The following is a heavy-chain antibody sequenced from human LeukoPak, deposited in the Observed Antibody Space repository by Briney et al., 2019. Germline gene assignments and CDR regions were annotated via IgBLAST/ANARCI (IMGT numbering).Heavy chain of an antibody. CDR2: VTGGGDGT. V-gene: IGHV3-NL1*01. J-gene: IGHJ6*02. D-gene: IGHD3-10*01. CDR3: AKGSAYYGSGNYYYGMDV. CDR1: GFNFGVYG. Sequence: GGSLRLSCAASGFNFGVYGMHWVRQTPGKGLEWVSAVTGGGDGTHYVDSVKGRFTISRDNSKNTIYLQMNSLRAEDTAVYYCAKGSAYYGSGNYYYGMDVWGQGTTVTVSS.